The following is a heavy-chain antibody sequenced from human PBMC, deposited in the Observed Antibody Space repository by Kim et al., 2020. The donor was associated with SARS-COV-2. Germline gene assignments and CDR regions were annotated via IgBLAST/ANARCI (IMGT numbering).Heavy chain of an antibody. D-gene: IGHD3-3*02. V-gene: IGHV3-23*01. CDR3: AKHLVYGLDA. Sequence: GGSLRLSCAASGFTFTSYAMSWVRQAPGKGLEWVSGISGNGVGTYYADSVKGRFTISRDNSKNTLYLQMNSLRAEATAVYYCAKHLVYGLDAWGQGTTVT. CDR2: ISGNGVGT. J-gene: IGHJ6*02. CDR1: GFTFTSYA.